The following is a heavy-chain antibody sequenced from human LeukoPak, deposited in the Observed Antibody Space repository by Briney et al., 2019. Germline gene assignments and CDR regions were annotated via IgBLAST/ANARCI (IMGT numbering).Heavy chain of an antibody. J-gene: IGHJ4*02. V-gene: IGHV4-59*12. CDR1: GGSISSYY. CDR3: ASIAAAGRPDY. D-gene: IGHD6-13*01. CDR2: IYYSGST. Sequence: SETLSLTCTVSGGSISSYYWSWIRQPPGKGLEWIGYIYYSGSTNYNPSLKSRVTISVDTSKNQFSLKLSSVTAADTAVYYCASIAAAGRPDYWGQGTLVTVSS.